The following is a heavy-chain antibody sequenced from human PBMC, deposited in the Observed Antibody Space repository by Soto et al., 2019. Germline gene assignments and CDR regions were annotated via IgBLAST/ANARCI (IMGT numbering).Heavy chain of an antibody. CDR2: IIPIFGTA. Sequence: EASVKVSCEASGGTFSIYAISWVRQAPGQGLEWMGGIIPIFGTANYAQKFQGRVTITADESTSTAYMELSSLRSEDTAVYYCARDWTKDIVVVPAPSYYGMDVWGQGTTVTVSS. V-gene: IGHV1-69*13. J-gene: IGHJ6*02. CDR1: GGTFSIYA. CDR3: ARDWTKDIVVVPAPSYYGMDV. D-gene: IGHD2-2*01.